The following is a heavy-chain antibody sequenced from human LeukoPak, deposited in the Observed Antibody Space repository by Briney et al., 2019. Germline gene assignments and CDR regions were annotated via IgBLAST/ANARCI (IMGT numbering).Heavy chain of an antibody. J-gene: IGHJ4*02. CDR2: INHSGST. D-gene: IGHD2-2*02. CDR3: ARHPRRYISSRQYYFDY. V-gene: IGHV4-34*01. Sequence: SETLSLTCAVYGGSFSGYYWSWIRQPPGKGLEWIGEINHSGSTNYNPSLKSRVTISVDTSKNQFSLKLSSVTAADTAVYYCARHPRRYISSRQYYFDYWGQGTLVTVSS. CDR1: GGSFSGYY.